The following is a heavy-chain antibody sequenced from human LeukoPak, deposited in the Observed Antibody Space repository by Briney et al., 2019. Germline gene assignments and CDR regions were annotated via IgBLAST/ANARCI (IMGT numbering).Heavy chain of an antibody. D-gene: IGHD1-26*01. Sequence: SETLSLTCAVYGGSFSGYYWSWIRQPPGKGLEWIGEINHSGSTNYNPSLKSRVTISVGTSKNQFSLKLSSVTAADTAVYYCARGLVGATNWGQGTLVTVSS. CDR1: GGSFSGYY. CDR3: ARGLVGATN. J-gene: IGHJ4*02. V-gene: IGHV4-34*01. CDR2: INHSGST.